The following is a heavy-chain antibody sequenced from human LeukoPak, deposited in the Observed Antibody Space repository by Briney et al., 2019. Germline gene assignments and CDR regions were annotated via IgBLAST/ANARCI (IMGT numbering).Heavy chain of an antibody. Sequence: ASVKVSCKASRYTFISYYIHWVRQAPGQGLEWMGIINPSGGSTSYAQKFQGRVTMSSDTSTSTVYMELSSLGSEDTAMYYCARVDYDLGWFDPWGQGTLVTVSS. J-gene: IGHJ5*02. CDR3: ARVDYDLGWFDP. D-gene: IGHD3-3*01. CDR1: RYTFISYY. CDR2: INPSGGST. V-gene: IGHV1-46*01.